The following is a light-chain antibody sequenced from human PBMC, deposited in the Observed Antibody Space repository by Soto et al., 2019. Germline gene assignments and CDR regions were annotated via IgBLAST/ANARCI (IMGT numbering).Light chain of an antibody. V-gene: IGKV3-15*01. CDR1: QSVAKN. J-gene: IGKJ2*01. Sequence: ETVMTHSPATLSVSPGERVTLSCRASQSVAKNVAWYQHKPGQPPRLLIYAASTRATGIPARFDGSGSGTEFTLTISSLQSEDFAVYFCQQYNHWTGTFGQGTKVEMK. CDR3: QQYNHWTGT. CDR2: AAS.